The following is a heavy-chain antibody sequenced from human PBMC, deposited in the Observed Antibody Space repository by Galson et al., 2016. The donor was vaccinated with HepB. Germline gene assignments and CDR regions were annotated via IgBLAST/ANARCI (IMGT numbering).Heavy chain of an antibody. V-gene: IGHV1-69*06. CDR2: IIPVFNTP. D-gene: IGHD6-13*01. CDR3: ARDRGSSWFSHAFDI. CDR1: GGSFNNYA. Sequence: SVKVSCKASGGSFNNYAIYWLRQAPGQGLEWMGGIIPVFNTPDFAQKFQGRVTITADKSTTTVYMELGSLRSEDTAIYYCARDRGSSWFSHAFDIWGQGTKVLVSS. J-gene: IGHJ3*02.